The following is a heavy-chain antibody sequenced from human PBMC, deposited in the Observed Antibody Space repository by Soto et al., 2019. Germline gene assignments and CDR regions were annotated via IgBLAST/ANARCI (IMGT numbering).Heavy chain of an antibody. J-gene: IGHJ4*02. CDR1: GDTFTTYD. V-gene: IGHV1-8*01. CDR2: INPNSGNI. D-gene: IGHD4-17*01. Sequence: QVQLVQSGAEVRKPGASVKVSCKASGDTFTTYDINWVRQATGHGLEWMGWINPNSGNIGYAQRFQGRVTMTRDTAIRTAYMEVSSLKTEDTAVYYCTTVTTVDYYFDYWGQGTLVTVSS. CDR3: TTVTTVDYYFDY.